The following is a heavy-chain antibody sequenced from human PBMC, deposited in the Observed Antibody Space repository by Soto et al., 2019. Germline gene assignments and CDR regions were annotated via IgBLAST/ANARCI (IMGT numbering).Heavy chain of an antibody. V-gene: IGHV1-46*01. CDR1: GYTFTSYY. Sequence: ASVKVSCKASGYTFTSYYMHWVRQAPGQGLEWMGIINPSGGSTSYAQKFQGRVTITADESTSTAYMELSSLRSEDTAVYYCARGRYFDWFDYWGQGTLVTVSS. J-gene: IGHJ4*02. CDR3: ARGRYFDWFDY. CDR2: INPSGGST. D-gene: IGHD3-9*01.